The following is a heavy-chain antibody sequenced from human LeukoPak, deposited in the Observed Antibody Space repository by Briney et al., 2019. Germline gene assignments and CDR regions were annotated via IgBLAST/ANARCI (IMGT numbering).Heavy chain of an antibody. D-gene: IGHD4-17*01. CDR3: AKDYGDYVFFDY. CDR1: GYTFTGYY. V-gene: IGHV1-2*02. CDR2: INPNSGGT. Sequence: GASVKVSCKASGYTFTGYYMHWVRQAPGQGLEWMGWINPNSGGTNYAQKSQGRVTMTRNTSISTAYMELSSLRAEDTAVYYCAKDYGDYVFFDYWGQGTLVTVSS. J-gene: IGHJ4*02.